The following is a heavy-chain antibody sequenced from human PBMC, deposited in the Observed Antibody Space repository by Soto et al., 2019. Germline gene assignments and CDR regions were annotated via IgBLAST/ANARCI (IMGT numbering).Heavy chain of an antibody. Sequence: AETLCLTCTFYGAALSSGGYFYTWVRQPPGKGLEWLGYIYYSGVTNYNPSLKSRVTISLDKSKSQFSLRLISVTAADTAVYYCTREQSDDNYFDPWGQGTMVTVSS. J-gene: IGHJ5*02. V-gene: IGHV4-61*08. CDR1: GAALSSGGYF. CDR2: IYYSGVT. D-gene: IGHD6-19*01. CDR3: TREQSDDNYFDP.